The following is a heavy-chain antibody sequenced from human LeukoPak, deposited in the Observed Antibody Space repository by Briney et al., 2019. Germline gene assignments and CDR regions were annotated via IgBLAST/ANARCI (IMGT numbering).Heavy chain of an antibody. V-gene: IGHV3-53*01. J-gene: IGHJ4*02. Sequence: PGGSLRLSCAASGFTVSINYMSWVRQAPGKGPEWVSVIYSGGSTYYADSVKGRFTISRDNSKNTLYLQMNSLRAEDTAVYYCARDSSGLFDYWGQGTLVTVSS. CDR1: GFTVSINY. D-gene: IGHD6-19*01. CDR2: IYSGGST. CDR3: ARDSSGLFDY.